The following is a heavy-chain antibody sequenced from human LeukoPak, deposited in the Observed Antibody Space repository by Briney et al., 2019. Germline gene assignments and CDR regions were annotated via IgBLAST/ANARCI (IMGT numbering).Heavy chain of an antibody. CDR3: AIPPLGVAGIVYL. Sequence: QSGGSLRLSCAASGFTLSSYWMHWVRQAPGKGLVSVSRIDSDGSSTSYADSVKGRFTISRDNAKYTLYLQMNSLRAEDPAAYYCAIPPLGVAGIVYLWGQGRLGSVS. J-gene: IGHJ5*02. V-gene: IGHV3-74*01. CDR2: IDSDGSST. D-gene: IGHD6-19*01. CDR1: GFTLSSYW.